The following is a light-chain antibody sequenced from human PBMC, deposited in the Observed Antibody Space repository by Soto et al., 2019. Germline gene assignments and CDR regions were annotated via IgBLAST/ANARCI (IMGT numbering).Light chain of an antibody. CDR3: HQYNNWPRT. J-gene: IGKJ5*01. CDR2: GAS. CDR1: QSVTSN. Sequence: EIVLTQSPGTLSLSPGERATLSCGASQSVTSNYLAWYQQKPGQAPSLLIYGASTRATGIPARFSGSGSGTEFTLTISSLQSEDFAVYFCHQYNNWPRTFGQGTRLEIK. V-gene: IGKV3-15*01.